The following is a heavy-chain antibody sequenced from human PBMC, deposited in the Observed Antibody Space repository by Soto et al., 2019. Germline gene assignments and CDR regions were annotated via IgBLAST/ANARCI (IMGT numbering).Heavy chain of an antibody. D-gene: IGHD2-8*01. CDR1: GGTFSSYA. Sequence: SVKVSCKASGGTFSSYAISWVRQAPGQGLEWMGGIIPIFGTANYAQKFQGRVTITADESTSTAYMELSSLRSEDTAVYYCAREGHPPRVYAIDWFDPWGQGTLVTVS. J-gene: IGHJ5*02. CDR3: AREGHPPRVYAIDWFDP. CDR2: IIPIFGTA. V-gene: IGHV1-69*13.